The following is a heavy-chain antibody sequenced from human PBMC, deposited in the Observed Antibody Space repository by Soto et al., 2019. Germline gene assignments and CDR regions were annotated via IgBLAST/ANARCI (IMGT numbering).Heavy chain of an antibody. Sequence: SETLSLTCAVYGGSFSGYYWSWIRQPPGKGLEWIGEINHSGSTNYNPSLKSRVTISVDTSKNQFSLKLSSVTAADTAVYYCARRSPYYYGSGTPGGFDYWGQGTLVTVSS. V-gene: IGHV4-34*01. CDR3: ARRSPYYYGSGTPGGFDY. D-gene: IGHD3-10*01. CDR1: GGSFSGYY. J-gene: IGHJ4*02. CDR2: INHSGST.